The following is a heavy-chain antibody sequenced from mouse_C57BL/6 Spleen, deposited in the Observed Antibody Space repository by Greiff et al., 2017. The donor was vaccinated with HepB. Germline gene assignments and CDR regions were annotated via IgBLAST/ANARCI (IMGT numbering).Heavy chain of an antibody. CDR3: ASPLRRGGAMDY. CDR2: ISYDGSN. V-gene: IGHV3-6*01. Sequence: EVQLQESGPGLVKPSQSLSLTCSVTGYSITSGYYWNWIRQFPGNKLEWMGYISYDGSNNYNPSLKNRISITRDTSKNQFFLKLNSVTTEDTATYYCASPLRRGGAMDYWGQGTSVTVSS. CDR1: GYSITSGYY. D-gene: IGHD2-4*01. J-gene: IGHJ4*01.